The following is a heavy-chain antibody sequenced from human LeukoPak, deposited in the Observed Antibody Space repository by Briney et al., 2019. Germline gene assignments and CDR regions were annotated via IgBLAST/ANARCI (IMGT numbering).Heavy chain of an antibody. CDR3: AKDPHLGYCSGGSCYFDY. J-gene: IGHJ4*02. V-gene: IGHV3-7*01. CDR1: GFTFSSYW. D-gene: IGHD2-15*01. Sequence: QAGGSLRLSCAASGFTFSSYWMSWVRQAPGKGLEWVANIKQDGSEKYYVDSVKGRFTISRDNAKNSLYLQMNSLRAEDTAVYYWAKDPHLGYCSGGSCYFDYWGQGTLVTVSS. CDR2: IKQDGSEK.